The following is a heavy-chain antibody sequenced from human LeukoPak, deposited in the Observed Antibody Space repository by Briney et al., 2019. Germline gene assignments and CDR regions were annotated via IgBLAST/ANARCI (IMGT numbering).Heavy chain of an antibody. Sequence: PSETLSLPCTVSGCSIISSSYYWVWIRQSPGKGLEWIWAIYYSGNTYYNPSLKSRVTISVDTSKNQFSLQLTSVTAADTAVYYCARSDSSSSLVLGSYYGMDVWGQGTTVTVSS. V-gene: IGHV4-39*01. CDR1: GCSIISSSYY. CDR2: IYYSGNT. J-gene: IGHJ6*02. CDR3: ARSDSSSSLVLGSYYGMDV. D-gene: IGHD6-6*01.